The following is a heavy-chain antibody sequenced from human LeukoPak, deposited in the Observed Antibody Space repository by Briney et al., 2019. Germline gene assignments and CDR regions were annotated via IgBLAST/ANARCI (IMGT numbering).Heavy chain of an antibody. V-gene: IGHV3-23*01. D-gene: IGHD6-13*01. CDR3: AKSKKDSRKNYYYGMDV. CDR1: GFTFSSYA. CDR2: ISGSSGST. Sequence: GGSLRLSCAASGFTFSSYAMSWVRQAPGKGLEWVSAISGSSGSTYYADSVKGRFTISRDNSKNTLYLQMNSLRAEDTAVYYCAKSKKDSRKNYYYGMDVWGQGTTVTVSS. J-gene: IGHJ6*02.